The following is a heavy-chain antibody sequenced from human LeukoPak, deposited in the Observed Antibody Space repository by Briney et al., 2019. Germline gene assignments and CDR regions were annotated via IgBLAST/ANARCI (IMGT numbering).Heavy chain of an antibody. V-gene: IGHV4-59*08. J-gene: IGHJ4*02. CDR2: IYHSGST. CDR1: GGSMSSYY. Sequence: SETLSLTCSVSGGSMSSYYWSWIRKPPGKGLEWSGYIYHSGSTDYNSSLKSRVTISEHTSKKQFSLKVSSVTAADTAVYFCAAYFSGYAQFGYWGQGILVTVSS. CDR3: AAYFSGYAQFGY. D-gene: IGHD5-12*01.